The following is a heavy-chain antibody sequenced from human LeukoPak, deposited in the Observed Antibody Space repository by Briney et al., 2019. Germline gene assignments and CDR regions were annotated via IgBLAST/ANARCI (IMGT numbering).Heavy chain of an antibody. Sequence: PSETLSLTCTVSGGSHSGFYWSWIRQSPGKGLEWIGHTHINGNIRYNPSLNSRVTISLDTSKIQFSLKLDSATAADTAVYYCARHIGTGWYWAFDIWGQGTLVTVSS. CDR1: GGSHSGFY. J-gene: IGHJ3*02. V-gene: IGHV4-4*08. D-gene: IGHD6-19*01. CDR2: THINGNI. CDR3: ARHIGTGWYWAFDI.